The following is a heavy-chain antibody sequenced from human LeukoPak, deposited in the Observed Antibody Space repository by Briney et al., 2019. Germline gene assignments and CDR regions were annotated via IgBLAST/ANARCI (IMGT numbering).Heavy chain of an antibody. J-gene: IGHJ4*02. D-gene: IGHD3-22*01. Sequence: GGSLRLSCAASGLTFSSETMNWVRQAPGKGLEWVSSISGSSIYIDYVDSLKGRFTISRDNSKNTLYLQMNSLGAEDTAVYYCAREYYYDSSGYYKPSEEFDYWGQGTLVTVSS. V-gene: IGHV3-21*01. CDR2: ISGSSIYI. CDR3: AREYYYDSSGYYKPSEEFDY. CDR1: GLTFSSET.